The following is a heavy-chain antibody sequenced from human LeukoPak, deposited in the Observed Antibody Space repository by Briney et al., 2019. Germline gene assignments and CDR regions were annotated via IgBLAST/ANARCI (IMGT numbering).Heavy chain of an antibody. Sequence: GGSLRLSCAASGFTFTTYWMTWVRQAPGKGLEWVANIKQDGSETHYADSVRGRFTISRDNSKNTLYLQMNSLRAEDTAVYYCAKDRRIIVVVPAAINYYYGMDVWGKGTTVTVSS. CDR1: GFTFTTYW. CDR2: IKQDGSET. J-gene: IGHJ6*04. D-gene: IGHD2-2*01. V-gene: IGHV3-7*01. CDR3: AKDRRIIVVVPAAINYYYGMDV.